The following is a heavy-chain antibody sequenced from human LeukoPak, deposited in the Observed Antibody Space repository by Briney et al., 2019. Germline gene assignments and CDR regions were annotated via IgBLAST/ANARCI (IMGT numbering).Heavy chain of an antibody. CDR1: GFPFSGYW. Sequence: GGSLRLSCAASGFPFSGYWMHWVRQAPGKGLVWVSGINDVGRTTSYSDSVKGRFTISRDNAKNTLYLQMNSLRAEDTAVYYCARSYSSGWYDYWGQGTLVTVSS. D-gene: IGHD6-19*01. J-gene: IGHJ4*02. CDR3: ARSYSSGWYDY. CDR2: INDVGRTT. V-gene: IGHV3-74*01.